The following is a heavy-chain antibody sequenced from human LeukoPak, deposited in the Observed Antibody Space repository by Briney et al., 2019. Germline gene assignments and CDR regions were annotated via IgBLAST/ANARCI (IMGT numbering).Heavy chain of an antibody. CDR3: ARAASCNFNQCNMFDF. CDR1: GFTFNYYP. J-gene: IGHJ3*01. D-gene: IGHD2/OR15-2a*01. CDR2: ISGGGGAT. Sequence: GGSLRLSCAAAGFTFNYYPLAWVRQAPGKGLAWVASISGGGGATFYGDSVEGRFTVARDNPRNTVYLEIDSLRAEDTALNYCARAASCNFNQCNMFDFWGQGTMLTVSS. V-gene: IGHV3-23*01.